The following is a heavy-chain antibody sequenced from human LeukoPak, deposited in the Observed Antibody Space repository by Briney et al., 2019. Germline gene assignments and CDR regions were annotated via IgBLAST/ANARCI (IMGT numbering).Heavy chain of an antibody. CDR2: IYNSGST. CDR1: GFTVGYNY. D-gene: IGHD6-6*01. J-gene: IGHJ6*03. V-gene: IGHV3-53*01. Sequence: GGSLRLSCAATGFTVGYNYMTWVRQAPGKGLEWVAAIYNSGSTYYADSVKGRFTISRDNSKNTMYLQMNSLRAEDTAVYYCAKGSSSGVGSYYYYMDVWGKGTTVTVSS. CDR3: AKGSSSGVGSYYYYMDV.